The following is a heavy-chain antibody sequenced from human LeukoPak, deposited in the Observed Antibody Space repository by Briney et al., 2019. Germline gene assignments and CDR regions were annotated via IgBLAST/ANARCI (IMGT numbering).Heavy chain of an antibody. CDR1: GFTFSSYS. D-gene: IGHD2-15*01. V-gene: IGHV3-21*01. J-gene: IGHJ4*02. Sequence: GGSLRLSCAASGFTFSSYSMNWVRQAPGKGLEWVSSISSSSSYIYYADSVKGRFTISGDNAKNSLYLQMNSLRAEDTAVYYCARVGCSGGSCQTFDYWGQGTLVTVSS. CDR2: ISSSSSYI. CDR3: ARVGCSGGSCQTFDY.